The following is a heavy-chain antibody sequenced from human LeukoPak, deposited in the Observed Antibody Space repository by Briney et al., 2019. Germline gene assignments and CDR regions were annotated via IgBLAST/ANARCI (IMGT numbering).Heavy chain of an antibody. J-gene: IGHJ4*02. CDR1: GYTLTELS. V-gene: IGHV1-24*01. D-gene: IGHD5-12*01. CDR3: ATVRGYEGDFDY. Sequence: ASVKVSCKVSGYTLTELSMHWVRQAPGKGLEWMGGFDPEDGETIYAQKFQGRVTMTEETSTDTAYMELSSLRSEDTAVYYCATVRGYEGDFDYWGQGTLVTVSS. CDR2: FDPEDGET.